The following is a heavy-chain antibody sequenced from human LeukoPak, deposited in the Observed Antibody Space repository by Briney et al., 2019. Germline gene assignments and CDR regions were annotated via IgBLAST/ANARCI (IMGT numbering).Heavy chain of an antibody. CDR3: ARDHGSAYYRAPRH. V-gene: IGHV1-46*01. Sequence: ASVKVSCKASGYVFTNYYMHWVRQAPGQGLEWMGTINPSGGSTTYAQKFQGRVTMTRDTSTSTVYMELSSLRSEDTAVYYCARDHGSAYYRAPRHWGQGTLVTVSS. J-gene: IGHJ4*02. CDR2: INPSGGST. D-gene: IGHD3-10*01. CDR1: GYVFTNYY.